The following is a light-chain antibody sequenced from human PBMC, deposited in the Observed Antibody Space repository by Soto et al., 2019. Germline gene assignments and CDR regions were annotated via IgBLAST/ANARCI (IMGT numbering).Light chain of an antibody. CDR2: EVT. CDR1: GSDVGFYSY. J-gene: IGLJ1*01. CDR3: NSYTSSSNIDV. V-gene: IGLV2-14*01. Sequence: QSALTQPPSASGSPGQSVTISCTGSGSDVGFYSYVSWYQQHPGKVPKLLIYEVTKRPSGVSNRFSGSKSGNTASLTISGLQAEDEADYYCNSYTSSSNIDVFGTGTKVTVL.